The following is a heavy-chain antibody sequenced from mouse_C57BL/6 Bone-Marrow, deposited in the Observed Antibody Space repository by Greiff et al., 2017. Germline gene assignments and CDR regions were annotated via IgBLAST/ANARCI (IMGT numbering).Heavy chain of an antibody. CDR3: ARIALGRAYYYAMDY. J-gene: IGHJ4*01. D-gene: IGHD4-1*01. CDR1: GFSLSTFGMG. Sequence: QVTLKVCGPGILQPSQTLSLTCSFSGFSLSTFGMGVGWIRQPSGKGLEWLAHIWWDDDKYYNPALKSRLTISKDTSKNQVFLKIDNVDTADTATYYCARIALGRAYYYAMDYWGQGTSVTVSS. V-gene: IGHV8-8*01. CDR2: IWWDDDK.